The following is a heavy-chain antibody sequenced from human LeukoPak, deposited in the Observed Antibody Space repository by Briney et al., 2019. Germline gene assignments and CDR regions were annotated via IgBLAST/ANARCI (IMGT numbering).Heavy chain of an antibody. CDR2: TNTNTGNP. CDR1: GYTFTSYG. Sequence: ASVKVSCKASGYTFTSYGINWVRQAPGQGLEWMGWTNTNTGNPTYAQGFTGRFVFSLDTSVSTAYLQISSLKAEDTAVYYCARDFLDYDGERHAFDIWGQGTMVTVSS. D-gene: IGHD3-10*01. V-gene: IGHV7-4-1*02. J-gene: IGHJ3*02. CDR3: ARDFLDYDGERHAFDI.